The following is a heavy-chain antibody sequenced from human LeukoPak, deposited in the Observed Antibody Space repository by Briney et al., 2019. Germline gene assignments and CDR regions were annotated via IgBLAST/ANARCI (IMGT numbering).Heavy chain of an antibody. CDR3: ARGAPTAAGLGRGY. J-gene: IGHJ4*02. CDR2: MNPNSGNT. D-gene: IGHD6-13*01. V-gene: IGHV1-8*01. Sequence: VASVKVSCKASGYTFTSYDINWVRQATGQGLEWMGWMNPNSGNTGYAQKFQGRVTMTRDTSTSTVYMELSSLRSEDTAVYYCARGAPTAAGLGRGYWGQGTLVTVSS. CDR1: GYTFTSYD.